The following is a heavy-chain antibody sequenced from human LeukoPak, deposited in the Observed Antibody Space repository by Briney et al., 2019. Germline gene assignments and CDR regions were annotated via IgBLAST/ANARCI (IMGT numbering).Heavy chain of an antibody. CDR2: IYYSGST. V-gene: IGHV4-61*01. Sequence: SETLSLTCTVSGGSISSSSYYWSWIRQPPGKGLEWIGYIYYSGSTNYNPSLKSRVTISVDTSKNQFSLKLSSVTAADTAVYYCARETRYYFYMDVWGKGTTVTVSS. CDR1: GGSISSSSYY. J-gene: IGHJ6*03. CDR3: ARETRYYFYMDV.